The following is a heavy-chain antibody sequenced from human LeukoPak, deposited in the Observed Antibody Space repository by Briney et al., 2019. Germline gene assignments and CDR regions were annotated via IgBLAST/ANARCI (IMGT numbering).Heavy chain of an antibody. J-gene: IGHJ5*02. CDR3: ARGWDPNNWFDP. V-gene: IGHV1-69*06. D-gene: IGHD1-26*01. Sequence: SVKGSCKASGGTFSSYAISWVRQAPGQGLEWMGGIIPIFGTANYAQKFQGRVTITADKSTSTAYMELSSLRSEDTAVYYCARGWDPNNWFDPWGQGTLVTVSS. CDR1: GGTFSSYA. CDR2: IIPIFGTA.